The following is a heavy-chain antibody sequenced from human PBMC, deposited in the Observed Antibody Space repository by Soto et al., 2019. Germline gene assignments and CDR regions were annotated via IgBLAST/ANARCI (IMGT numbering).Heavy chain of an antibody. Sequence: ASVKVSCKASGYTFTSYGISWVRQAPGKGLEWMGGINPEDGKTNYAQKFQGRVTMTEDTSTDTAYMELSSLRSEDTAVYYCATSLLRLRAFDYWGQGTLVTVSS. CDR1: GYTFTSYG. V-gene: IGHV1-18*01. D-gene: IGHD6-25*01. CDR2: INPEDGKT. J-gene: IGHJ4*02. CDR3: ATSLLRLRAFDY.